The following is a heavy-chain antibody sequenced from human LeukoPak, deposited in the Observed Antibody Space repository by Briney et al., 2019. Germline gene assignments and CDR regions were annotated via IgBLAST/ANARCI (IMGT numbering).Heavy chain of an antibody. J-gene: IGHJ4*02. D-gene: IGHD3-3*01. CDR2: LSGSGTST. CDR3: ATPYFDFWSGYYRG. V-gene: IGHV3-23*01. CDR1: GFTFSSYA. Sequence: GGSLRLSCEVSGFTFSSYALSWVRQAPGKGLEWVSALSGSGTSTHYADSVKGRFTISRDNSKNTLYLQMNSLRAEDTAVYYCATPYFDFWSGYYRGWGQGTLVTVSS.